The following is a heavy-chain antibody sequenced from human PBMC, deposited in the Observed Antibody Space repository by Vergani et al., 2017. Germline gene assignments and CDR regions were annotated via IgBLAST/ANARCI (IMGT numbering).Heavy chain of an antibody. CDR3: ARDMFEKRLAPFDY. Sequence: QVQLQESGPGLVKPSQTLSLTCTVSGGSISSYYWSWIRQAPGKGLEWVSYISSSGSTIYYADSVKGRFTISRDNAKNSLYLQMNSLRAEDTAVYYCARDMFEKRLAPFDYWGQGTLVTVSS. D-gene: IGHD3-10*02. CDR2: ISSSGSTI. V-gene: IGHV3-11*01. J-gene: IGHJ4*02. CDR1: GGSISSYY.